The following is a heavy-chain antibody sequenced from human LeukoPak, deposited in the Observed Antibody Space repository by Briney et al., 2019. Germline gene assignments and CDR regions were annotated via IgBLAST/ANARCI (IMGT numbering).Heavy chain of an antibody. CDR1: GFTVSSNY. V-gene: IGHV3-66*01. D-gene: IGHD3-10*01. CDR2: IYSGGST. J-gene: IGHJ3*02. Sequence: GGSLRLSCAASGFTVSSNYMSWVRQAPGKGLEWVSVIYSGGSTYYADSVKGRFAISRDNSKNTLYLQMNSLRAEDTAVYYCAREITLVRGEDFGAFDIWGQGTMVTVSS. CDR3: AREITLVRGEDFGAFDI.